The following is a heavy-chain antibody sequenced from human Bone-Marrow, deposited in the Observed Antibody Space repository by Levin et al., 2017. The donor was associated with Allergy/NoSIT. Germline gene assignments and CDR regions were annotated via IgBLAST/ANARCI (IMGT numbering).Heavy chain of an antibody. J-gene: IGHJ5*02. CDR3: ARHREYYYDNPFDP. D-gene: IGHD3-22*01. V-gene: IGHV4-39*01. CDR1: GGSISSSSYY. Sequence: SQTLSLTCTVSGGSISSSSYYWGWIRQPPGKGLEWIGSIYYSGSTYYNPSLKSRVTISVDTSKNQFSLKLSSVTAADTAVYYCARHREYYYDNPFDPWGQGTLVTVSS. CDR2: IYYSGST.